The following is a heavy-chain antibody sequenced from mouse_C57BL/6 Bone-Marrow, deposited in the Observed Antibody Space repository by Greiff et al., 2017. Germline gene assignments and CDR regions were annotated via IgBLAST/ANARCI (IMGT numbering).Heavy chain of an antibody. V-gene: IGHV1-52*01. CDR3: ARRNLDY. Sequence: VQLQQPGAELVRPGSSVKLSCKASGYTFTSYWMHWVKQRPIQGLEWIGNIDPSDSDTHYNQKFKDKATLTVDKSSSTAYMQLSSLTSEDSAVYYCARRNLDYWGQGTTLTVSS. CDR2: IDPSDSDT. J-gene: IGHJ2*01. CDR1: GYTFTSYW.